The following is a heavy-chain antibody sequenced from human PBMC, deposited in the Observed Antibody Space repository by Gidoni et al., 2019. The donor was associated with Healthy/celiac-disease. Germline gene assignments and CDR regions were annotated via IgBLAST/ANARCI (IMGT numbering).Heavy chain of an antibody. Sequence: EVQLVESGGGLVQPGGSLSLSCAASGFTFSSYEMNWVRQAPGKGLEWVSYISSSGSTIYYADSVKGRFTISRDNAKNSLYLQMNSLRAEDTAVYYCARDGERWLVGDYWGQGTLVTVSS. D-gene: IGHD6-19*01. CDR1: GFTFSSYE. V-gene: IGHV3-48*03. CDR2: ISSSGSTI. CDR3: ARDGERWLVGDY. J-gene: IGHJ4*02.